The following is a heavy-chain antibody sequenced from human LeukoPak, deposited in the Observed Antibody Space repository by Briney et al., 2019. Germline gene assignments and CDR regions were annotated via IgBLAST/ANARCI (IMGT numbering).Heavy chain of an antibody. CDR2: IIPILGIA. D-gene: IGHD1-26*01. CDR1: GGTFSSYA. CDR3: ARGSGGSYVIDY. V-gene: IGHV1-69*04. Sequence: ASVKLSCKASGGTFSSYAISWVRQAPGPGLEWMGRIIPILGIANYAQKFQGRVTITADKSTSTAYMELSSLRSEDTAVYYCARGSGGSYVIDYWGQGTLVTVSS. J-gene: IGHJ4*02.